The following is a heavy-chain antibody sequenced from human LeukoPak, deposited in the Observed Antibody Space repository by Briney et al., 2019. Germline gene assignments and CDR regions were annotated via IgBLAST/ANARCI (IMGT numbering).Heavy chain of an antibody. V-gene: IGHV1-8*01. D-gene: IGHD3-10*01. CDR3: ARGLSYFAVYWFDP. CDR1: GYTFTSYD. CDR2: MNPNSGNT. Sequence: ASVKVSCKASGYTFTSYDINWVRQATAQGLEWMGWMNPNSGNTGYAQKFQGRVTMTSNTSISTDYMELSSLRSEDTAVYYCARGLSYFAVYWFDPWGQGTLVTVSS. J-gene: IGHJ5*02.